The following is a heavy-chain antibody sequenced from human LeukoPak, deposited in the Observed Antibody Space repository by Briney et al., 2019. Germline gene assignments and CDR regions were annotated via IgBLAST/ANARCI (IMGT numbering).Heavy chain of an antibody. J-gene: IGHJ4*02. D-gene: IGHD3-16*01. CDR2: IQTDGSEK. CDR1: GFTLSIYW. Sequence: PGGSLRLSCVASGFTLSIYWISWVRQPPGKRLEWVATIQTDGSEKHYVASATGRLTIARDNAEHSLYLLLNSLRVEDTAVYFCATTLGGGLVQYWVQGARVSVSS. CDR3: ATTLGGGLVQY. V-gene: IGHV3-7*01.